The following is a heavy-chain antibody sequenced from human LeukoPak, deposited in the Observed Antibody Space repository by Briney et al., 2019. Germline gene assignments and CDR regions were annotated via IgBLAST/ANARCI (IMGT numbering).Heavy chain of an antibody. CDR3: TRDYSYNAFDI. V-gene: IGHV3-7*01. Sequence: GSLRLSCEASGFTFGSSWMTWVRQAPGTGLEWLAIINPDGGVKNYVDSVRGRFTISRDNTRNSLYLQMGSLRADDTAIYYCTRDYSYNAFDIWGQGTMVTVSS. J-gene: IGHJ3*02. D-gene: IGHD5-18*01. CDR1: GFTFGSSW. CDR2: INPDGGVK.